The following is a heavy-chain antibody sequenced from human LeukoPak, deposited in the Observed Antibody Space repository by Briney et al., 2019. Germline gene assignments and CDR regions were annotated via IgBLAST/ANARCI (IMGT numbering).Heavy chain of an antibody. CDR2: IKPNNPAT. Sequence: ASVKVSCKASGYTFSHNYLHWVRQAPGQGLEWMGWIKPNNPATHSSHKFQGRVTMTSDSSISTVYLEVNRLKPDDTAVYFCARVRDYSNSPFNWFDAWGQGTLVIVSS. CDR3: ARVRDYSNSPFNWFDA. D-gene: IGHD6-6*01. J-gene: IGHJ5*02. CDR1: GYTFSHNY. V-gene: IGHV1-2*07.